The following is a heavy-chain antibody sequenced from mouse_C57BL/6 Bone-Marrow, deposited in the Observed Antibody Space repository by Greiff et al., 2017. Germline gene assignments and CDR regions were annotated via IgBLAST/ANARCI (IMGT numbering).Heavy chain of an antibody. V-gene: IGHV1-85*01. D-gene: IGHD2-4*01. CDR2: IYPRDGST. J-gene: IGHJ2*01. CDR3: ARGIYYDYQYYFDY. CDR1: GYTFTSYD. Sequence: VMLVESGPELVKPGASVKLSCKASGYTFTSYDINWVKQRPGQGLEWIGWIYPRDGSTKYNEKFKGKATLTVDTSSSTAYMELHSLTSEDSAVYFCARGIYYDYQYYFDYWGQGTTLTVSS.